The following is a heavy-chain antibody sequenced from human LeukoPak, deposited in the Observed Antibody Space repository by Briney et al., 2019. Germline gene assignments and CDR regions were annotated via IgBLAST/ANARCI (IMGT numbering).Heavy chain of an antibody. CDR3: AKGYDTTYYHYYFMDV. Sequence: GGSLRLSCAASGFTFSSYGMTWVRQAPGKGLEWVSVIIYSSDTTYYADSVKGRFTISRDNSKNTLYLQMNSLRAEDTAVYYCAKGYDTTYYHYYFMDVWGKGTTVTISS. CDR2: IIYSSDTT. CDR1: GFTFSSYG. J-gene: IGHJ6*03. D-gene: IGHD2-2*01. V-gene: IGHV3-23*01.